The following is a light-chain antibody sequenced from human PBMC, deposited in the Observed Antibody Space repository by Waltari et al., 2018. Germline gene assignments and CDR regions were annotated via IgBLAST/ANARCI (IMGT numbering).Light chain of an antibody. CDR3: SSYAGSTLM. V-gene: IGLV2-8*01. CDR2: EVN. J-gene: IGLJ3*02. Sequence: QSALTQPPSASGSPGQSVTISCTGTSSDVGGYDYVSWYQQHPGKAPKLMIYEVNNRPSGVPYRFSGSTSGTTASLTVSGLQAEDEADYYCSSYAGSTLMFGGGTKLTVL. CDR1: SSDVGGYDY.